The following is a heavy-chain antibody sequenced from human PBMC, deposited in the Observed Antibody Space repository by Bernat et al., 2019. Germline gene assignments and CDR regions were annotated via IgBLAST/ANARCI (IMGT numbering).Heavy chain of an antibody. Sequence: QVQLVQSGAEVKKSGASVKVSCKASGYTFTSYGISWVRQAPGQGLEWMGWISAYNGNTNYAQKLQGRVTMTTDTSTSTAYMELRSLRSDDTAVYYCARDRRGSGSYYNVGWFDPWGQGTLVTVSS. D-gene: IGHD3-10*01. CDR2: ISAYNGNT. V-gene: IGHV1-18*01. CDR3: ARDRRGSGSYYNVGWFDP. J-gene: IGHJ5*02. CDR1: GYTFTSYG.